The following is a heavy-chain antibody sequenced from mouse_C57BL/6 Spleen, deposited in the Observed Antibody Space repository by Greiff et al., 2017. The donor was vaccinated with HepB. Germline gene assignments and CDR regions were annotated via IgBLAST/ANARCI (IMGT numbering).Heavy chain of an antibody. Sequence: QVQLQQSGAELMKPGASVKLSCKATGYTFTGYWIEWVKQRPGHGLEWIGEILPGSGSTNYNEKFKGKATFTADTSSNTAYMQLISLTTDDSAIYYCARSGIITTDWYFDVWGTGTTVTVSS. CDR2: ILPGSGST. CDR3: ARSGIITTDWYFDV. D-gene: IGHD1-1*01. J-gene: IGHJ1*03. CDR1: GYTFTGYW. V-gene: IGHV1-9*01.